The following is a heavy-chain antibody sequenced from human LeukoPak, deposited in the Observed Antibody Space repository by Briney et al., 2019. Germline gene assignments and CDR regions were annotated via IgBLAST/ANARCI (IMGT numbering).Heavy chain of an antibody. CDR1: GGTFSSYA. J-gene: IGHJ4*02. D-gene: IGHD2-8*01. CDR2: IIPIFGTA. Sequence: ASVKVSCKASGGTFSSYAISWVRQAPGQGLEWMGGIIPIFGTANYAQKFQGRVTITADESTSTAYMELSSLRSEDTAVYYCARGRWGYCTNGVCLVYWGQGTLVTVSS. CDR3: ARGRWGYCTNGVCLVY. V-gene: IGHV1-69*13.